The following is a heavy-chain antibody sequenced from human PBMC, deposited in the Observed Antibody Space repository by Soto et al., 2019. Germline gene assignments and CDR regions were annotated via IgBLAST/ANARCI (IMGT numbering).Heavy chain of an antibody. V-gene: IGHV3-74*01. Sequence: GGSLRLSCAASGFTFSSYWMHWVRQAPGKGLVWVSRINSDGSSPTYADSVKGRFTISRDNAKNTPYLQMNSLRAEDTAVYYCARPTSLGGNPFDYWGQGTLVTVSS. D-gene: IGHD2-15*01. CDR1: GFTFSSYW. J-gene: IGHJ4*02. CDR2: INSDGSSP. CDR3: ARPTSLGGNPFDY.